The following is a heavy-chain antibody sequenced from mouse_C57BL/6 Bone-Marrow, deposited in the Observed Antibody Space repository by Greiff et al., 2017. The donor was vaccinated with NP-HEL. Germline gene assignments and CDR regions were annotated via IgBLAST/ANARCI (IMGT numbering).Heavy chain of an antibody. CDR3: ARGGYGSSYWYFDV. Sequence: VQLQQPGTELVKPGASVKLSCKASGYPFTSYWMHWVKQRPGQGLEWIGNLHPSNGGTNYTEKFKSKATLTVDKSSSTAYMQLSSLTSEDSAVYYCARGGYGSSYWYFDVGGTGTTVTVSS. CDR1: GYPFTSYW. J-gene: IGHJ1*03. V-gene: IGHV1-53*01. CDR2: LHPSNGGT. D-gene: IGHD1-1*01.